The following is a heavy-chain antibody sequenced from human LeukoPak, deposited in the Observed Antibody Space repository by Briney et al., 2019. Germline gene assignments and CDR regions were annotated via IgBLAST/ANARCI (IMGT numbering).Heavy chain of an antibody. CDR3: ATRVIELGPTPRADRQMDF. D-gene: IGHD7-27*01. CDR1: GGTVNSHV. CDR2: IIPIFGTP. V-gene: IGHV1-69*06. J-gene: IGHJ4*02. Sequence: GASVKVSCKASGGTVNSHVISWVRQAPGQGLEWMGGIIPIFGTPVYAQKFQGTVTISADKSTSTVYMELNSLRSEDTAVYYCATRVIELGPTPRADRQMDFWGQGTLVTVSS.